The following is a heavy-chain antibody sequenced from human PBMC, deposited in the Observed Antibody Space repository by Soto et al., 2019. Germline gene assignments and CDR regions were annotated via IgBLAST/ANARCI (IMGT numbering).Heavy chain of an antibody. D-gene: IGHD5-12*01. CDR3: ASQRKRYSGYDYTLHPNGFDP. CDR1: GGSFSGYY. J-gene: IGHJ5*02. V-gene: IGHV4-34*01. Sequence: SETLSLTRAVYGGSFSGYYWSWIRQPPGKGLEWIGEINHSGSTNYNPSLKSRVTISVDTSKNQFSLKLSSVTAADTAVYYCASQRKRYSGYDYTLHPNGFDPWGQGTLVTVSS. CDR2: INHSGST.